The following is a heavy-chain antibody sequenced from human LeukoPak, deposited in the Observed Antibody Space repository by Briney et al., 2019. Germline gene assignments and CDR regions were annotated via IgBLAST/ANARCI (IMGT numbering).Heavy chain of an antibody. CDR3: ARDGARALEMATITYDY. CDR1: GFTFSSYA. D-gene: IGHD5-24*01. CDR2: ISYDGSNK. V-gene: IGHV3-30-3*01. Sequence: GGSLRLSCAASGFTFSSYAMHWVRQAPGKGLEWVAVISYDGSNKYYADSVKGRFTISRDNSKNTLYLQMNGLRAEDTAVYYCARDGARALEMATITYDYWGQGTLVTASS. J-gene: IGHJ4*02.